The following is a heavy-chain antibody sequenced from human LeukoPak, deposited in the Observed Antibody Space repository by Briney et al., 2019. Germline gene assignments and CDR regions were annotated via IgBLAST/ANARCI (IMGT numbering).Heavy chain of an antibody. CDR2: IYSGGST. J-gene: IGHJ4*02. CDR3: ARLDSS. Sequence: GGSLRLSCAASGFTFSSYAMSWVRQAPGKGLEWVSVIYSGGSTYYADSVKGRFTISRDNSKNTLYLQMNSLRAEDTAVYYCARLDSSWGQGTLVTVSS. CDR1: GFTFSSYA. D-gene: IGHD3/OR15-3a*01. V-gene: IGHV3-53*05.